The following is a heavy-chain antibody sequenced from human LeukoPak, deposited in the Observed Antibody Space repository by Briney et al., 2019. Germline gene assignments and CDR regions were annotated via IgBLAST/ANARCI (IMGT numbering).Heavy chain of an antibody. D-gene: IGHD1-7*01. CDR3: TSTEEFSWNYGKVTL. Sequence: GGSLRLSCTASGFTFGDYAMSWVRQAPGKGLEWVGFIRSKAYGGTTEYAASVKGRFTISRDDSKSIAYLQMNSLKTEDTAVYYCTSTEEFSWNYGKVTLWGQGTLVTVSS. CDR1: GFTFGDYA. CDR2: IRSKAYGGTT. J-gene: IGHJ4*02. V-gene: IGHV3-49*04.